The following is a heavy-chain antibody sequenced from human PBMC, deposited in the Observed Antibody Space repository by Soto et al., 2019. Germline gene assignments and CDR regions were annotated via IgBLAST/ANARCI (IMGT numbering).Heavy chain of an antibody. Sequence: QVQLVESGGGVVQPGRSLRLSCAASGFTFSRNGMHWVRQAPGKGLEWVALIWYDGSNKNYADSVKGRFTISRDNSKSTLYLQIDSLGVEDTAVYYCARDVNDYGDRGLDYWGQGTLVTVSS. CDR1: GFTFSRNG. J-gene: IGHJ4*02. CDR3: ARDVNDYGDRGLDY. D-gene: IGHD4-17*01. V-gene: IGHV3-33*01. CDR2: IWYDGSNK.